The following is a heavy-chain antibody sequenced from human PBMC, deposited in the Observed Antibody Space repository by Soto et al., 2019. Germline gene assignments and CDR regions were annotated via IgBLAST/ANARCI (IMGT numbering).Heavy chain of an antibody. CDR1: GFPFSSYA. D-gene: IGHD3-3*01. J-gene: IGHJ3*02. CDR2: ISGSGGST. V-gene: IGHV3-23*01. CDR3: AKDSGLLEVPDAFDI. Sequence: PGGSLRLSCASSGFPFSSYAMIWVRQAPGKGLEWVSAISGSGGSTYYADSVKGRFTISRDNSKNTLYLQMNSLRAEDTAVYYCAKDSGLLEVPDAFDIWGQGTMVTVSS.